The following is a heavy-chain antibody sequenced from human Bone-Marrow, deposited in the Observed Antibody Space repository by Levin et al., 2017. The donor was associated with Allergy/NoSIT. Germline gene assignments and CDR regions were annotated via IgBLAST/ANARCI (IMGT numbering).Heavy chain of an antibody. Sequence: GESLKISCAASGFTFSSYGMHWVRQAPGKGLEWVAVIWYDGSNKYYADSVKGRFTISRDNSKNTLYLQMNSLRAEDTAVYYCARDSIPNSRGIAAAEDRWFDPWGQGTLVTVSS. D-gene: IGHD6-13*01. V-gene: IGHV3-33*01. CDR3: ARDSIPNSRGIAAAEDRWFDP. CDR2: IWYDGSNK. J-gene: IGHJ5*02. CDR1: GFTFSSYG.